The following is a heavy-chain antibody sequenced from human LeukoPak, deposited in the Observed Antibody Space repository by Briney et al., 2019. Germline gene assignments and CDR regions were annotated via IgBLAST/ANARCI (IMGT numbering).Heavy chain of an antibody. J-gene: IGHJ6*03. V-gene: IGHV4-4*07. Sequence: SETLSLTCTVSGGSISSYYWSWIRQPAGKGLEWSGHIYTSGSTNYNPSLKSRVTMSVDTSKNQFSLKLSSVTAADTAVYYCARATRAAGFYYYYYYMDVWGKGTTVTVSS. D-gene: IGHD6-13*01. CDR2: IYTSGST. CDR3: ARATRAAGFYYYYYYMDV. CDR1: GGSISSYY.